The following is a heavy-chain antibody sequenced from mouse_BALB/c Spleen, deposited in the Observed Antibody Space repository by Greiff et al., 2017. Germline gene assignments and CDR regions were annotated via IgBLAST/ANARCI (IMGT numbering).Heavy chain of an antibody. V-gene: IGHV14-3*02. D-gene: IGHD2-4*01. J-gene: IGHJ3*01. CDR3: ARWDDSAWFAY. CDR2: IDPANGNT. Sequence: EVNLVESGAELVKPGASVKLSCTASGFNIKDTYMHWVKQRPEQGLEWIGRIDPANGNTKYDPKFQGKATITADTSSNTAYLQLSSLTSEDTAVYYCARWDDSAWFAYWGQGTLVTVSA. CDR1: GFNIKDTY.